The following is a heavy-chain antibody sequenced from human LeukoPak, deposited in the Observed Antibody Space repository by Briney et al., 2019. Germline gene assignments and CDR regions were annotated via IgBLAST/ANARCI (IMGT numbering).Heavy chain of an antibody. D-gene: IGHD2-8*01. CDR3: AKDMCRGTCTWSFDY. CDR1: GFSFDDYA. V-gene: IGHV3-43D*03. J-gene: IGHJ4*02. Sequence: PGGSLRLSCVASGFSFDDYAMHWVRQGPGKGLEWVSLINRDGSRTYYADSVKGRFTISRDSSKNSLYLQMNSLRAEDTALYYCAKDMCRGTCTWSFDYWGQGTLVTVSS. CDR2: INRDGSRT.